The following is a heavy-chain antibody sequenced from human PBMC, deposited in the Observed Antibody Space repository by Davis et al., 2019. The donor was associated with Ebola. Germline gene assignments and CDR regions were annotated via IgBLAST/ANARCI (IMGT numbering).Heavy chain of an antibody. D-gene: IGHD3-10*01. CDR3: TAGSEWELLRDFYFYMDV. CDR2: IKSETDGGTT. V-gene: IGHV3-15*01. CDR1: GYSFTSAW. J-gene: IGHJ6*03. Sequence: PGGSLRLSCEASGYSFTSAWMTWVRQAPGRGLEWVGQIKSETDGGTTDYAAPVKGRFAISRDDSKNMVYLQMNDLKTEDTGVYYCTAGSEWELLRDFYFYMDVWGKGTTVTVSS.